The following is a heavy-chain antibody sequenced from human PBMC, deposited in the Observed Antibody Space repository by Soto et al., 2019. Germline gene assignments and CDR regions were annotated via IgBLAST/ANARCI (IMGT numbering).Heavy chain of an antibody. Sequence: EVQLVESGGGLVQPGGSGRVSCAASGFSFNNYAMNWVRQAPGKGLEWVSYISIGSGSIFYADSVKGRFTISRDDAKNSLYLQMNTLRDEDTAVYYCVRDDRWAFDFWGQGTMVTVSS. V-gene: IGHV3-48*02. D-gene: IGHD3-22*01. J-gene: IGHJ3*01. CDR3: VRDDRWAFDF. CDR1: GFSFNNYA. CDR2: ISIGSGSI.